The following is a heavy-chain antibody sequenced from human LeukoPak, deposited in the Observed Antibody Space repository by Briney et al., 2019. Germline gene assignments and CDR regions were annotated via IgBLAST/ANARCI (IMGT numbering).Heavy chain of an antibody. V-gene: IGHV1-69*05. CDR2: IIPIFGTA. CDR3: ARDGMDSSSWYRIDY. D-gene: IGHD6-13*01. CDR1: GGTFSSYA. Sequence: SVKVSCKASGGTFSSYAISWVRQAPGQGLEWMGGIIPIFGTANYAQKFQGRVTITTDESTSTAYMELSSLRSEDTAVYYCARDGMDSSSWYRIDYWGQGTLVTVSS. J-gene: IGHJ4*02.